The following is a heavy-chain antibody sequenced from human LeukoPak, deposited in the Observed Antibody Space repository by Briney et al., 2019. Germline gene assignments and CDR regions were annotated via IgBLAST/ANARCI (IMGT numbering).Heavy chain of an antibody. CDR2: ISYSSIHI. V-gene: IGHV3-21*01. CDR3: ARDSGYDTPFDY. CDR1: GFTFSSYS. D-gene: IGHD5-12*01. Sequence: GGSLRLSCAASGFTFSSYSINWVRQAPGKGLEWVSSISYSSIHIDYADSVKGRFTISRDNAKNSLYLQMNSLRAEDTAVYYCARDSGYDTPFDYWGQGTLVTVSS. J-gene: IGHJ4*02.